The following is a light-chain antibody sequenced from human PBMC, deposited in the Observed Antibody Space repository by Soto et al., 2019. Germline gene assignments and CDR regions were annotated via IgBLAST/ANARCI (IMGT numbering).Light chain of an antibody. V-gene: IGLV2-14*01. J-gene: IGLJ2*01. CDR3: SSYTSRSTPV. Sequence: QSALTQPASVSGSPGQSITISCTGTSSDVGNYNFVSWFQHHPGNAPKLMIYEVSNRPSGVSNRFSGSKSGNTASLTISELQAEDEADYYCSSYTSRSTPVFGGGTKVTVL. CDR1: SSDVGNYNF. CDR2: EVS.